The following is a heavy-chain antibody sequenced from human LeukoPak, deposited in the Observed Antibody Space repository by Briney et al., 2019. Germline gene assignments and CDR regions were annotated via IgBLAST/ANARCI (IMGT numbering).Heavy chain of an antibody. D-gene: IGHD2-2*01. J-gene: IGHJ4*02. CDR2: MSPNSANT. V-gene: IGHV1-8*02. CDR1: GYTFSTYD. CDR3: ARAIRYQLLADY. Sequence: ASVRVFCKTSGYTFSTYDINWLRQADGQGLEWMGWMSPNSANTGFAQKFQGRAAITGDTSTATAYLELSGLTSEDTAVYYCARAIRYQLLADYWGQGTLVTVSS.